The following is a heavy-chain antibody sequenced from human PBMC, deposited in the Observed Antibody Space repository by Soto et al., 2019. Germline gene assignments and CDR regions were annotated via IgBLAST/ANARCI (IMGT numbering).Heavy chain of an antibody. J-gene: IGHJ5*02. CDR3: ARVHQYYDILTGYYRDSREGWFDP. V-gene: IGHV1-8*01. CDR1: GYTFTSYD. D-gene: IGHD3-9*01. CDR2: MNPNSGNT. Sequence: ASVKVSCKASGYTFTSYDINWVRQATGQGLEWMGWMNPNSGNTGYAQKFQGRVTMTRNTSIRTAYMELSSLRSEDTAVYYCARVHQYYDILTGYYRDSREGWFDPWGQGTLVTVSS.